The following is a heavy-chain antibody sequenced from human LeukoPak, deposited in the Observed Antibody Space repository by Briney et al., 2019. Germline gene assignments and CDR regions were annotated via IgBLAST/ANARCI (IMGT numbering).Heavy chain of an antibody. Sequence: GGSLRLSCTASGFTFDDYGMSWVRQAPGKGLEWVSGINWSGGTTGYVDSVKGRFTISRDNAKNSLYLQMNSLRAEDTAVYYCARGGIAAAGQTHFDYWGQGTLVTVSS. CDR3: ARGGIAAAGQTHFDY. CDR1: GFTFDDYG. J-gene: IGHJ4*02. D-gene: IGHD6-13*01. V-gene: IGHV3-20*04. CDR2: INWSGGTT.